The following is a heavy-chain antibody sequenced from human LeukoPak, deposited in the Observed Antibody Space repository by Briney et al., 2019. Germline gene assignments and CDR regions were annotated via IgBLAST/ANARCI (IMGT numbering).Heavy chain of an antibody. CDR3: ARDLWAYDYVWGSYRYSHDAFDI. V-gene: IGHV1-18*04. D-gene: IGHD3-16*02. CDR1: GYTFTSYG. J-gene: IGHJ3*02. Sequence: ASVKVSCKASGYTFTSYGISWVRQAPGQGLEWMGWISAYNGNTNYAQKLQGRVTMTTDTSTSTAYMELRSLRSDDTAVYYCARDLWAYDYVWGSYRYSHDAFDIWAKGQWSPSLQ. CDR2: ISAYNGNT.